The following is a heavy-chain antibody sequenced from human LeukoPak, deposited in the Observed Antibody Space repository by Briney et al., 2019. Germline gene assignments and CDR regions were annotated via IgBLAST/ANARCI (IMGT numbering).Heavy chain of an antibody. D-gene: IGHD6-6*01. CDR2: IYYSGST. Sequence: SETLSLTCTVSGGSISSSSYYWGWIRQPPGEGLEWIGSIYYSGSTYYNPSLKSRVTISVDTSKNQFSLKLSSVTAADTAVYYCARLQLFPREYYYMDVWGKGTTVTVSS. J-gene: IGHJ6*03. CDR3: ARLQLFPREYYYMDV. V-gene: IGHV4-39*01. CDR1: GGSISSSSYY.